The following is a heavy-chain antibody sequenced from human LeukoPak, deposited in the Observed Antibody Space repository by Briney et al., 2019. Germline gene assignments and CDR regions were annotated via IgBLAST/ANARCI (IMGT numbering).Heavy chain of an antibody. Sequence: GGSLRLSCAASGFTFSSYAMHWVRQAPGKGLEWVAVISYDGSNKYYADSVKGRFTISRDNSKNTLYPQMNSLRAEDTAVYYCAREGMEQWLVGAFDIWGQGTMVTVSS. V-gene: IGHV3-30*04. D-gene: IGHD6-19*01. J-gene: IGHJ3*02. CDR1: GFTFSSYA. CDR3: AREGMEQWLVGAFDI. CDR2: ISYDGSNK.